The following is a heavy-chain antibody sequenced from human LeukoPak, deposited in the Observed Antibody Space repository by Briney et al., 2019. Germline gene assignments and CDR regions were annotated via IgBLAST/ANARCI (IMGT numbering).Heavy chain of an antibody. Sequence: SETLSLTCAVYGGSFSGYYWSRIRQPPGKGLEWTGEINHSGSTNYNPSLKSRVTISVDTSKNQFSLKLSSVTAADTAVYYCARGQPGIAAAGTPFDYWGQGTLVTVSS. CDR2: INHSGST. J-gene: IGHJ4*02. CDR1: GGSFSGYY. D-gene: IGHD6-13*01. V-gene: IGHV4-34*01. CDR3: ARGQPGIAAAGTPFDY.